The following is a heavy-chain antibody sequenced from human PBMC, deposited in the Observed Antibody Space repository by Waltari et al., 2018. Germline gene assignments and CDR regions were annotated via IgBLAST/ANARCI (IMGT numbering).Heavy chain of an antibody. CDR3: ATHYYDSSGYNFDY. J-gene: IGHJ4*02. CDR2: IIPILGIA. CDR1: GGTFSSYT. D-gene: IGHD3-22*01. V-gene: IGHV1-69*02. Sequence: QVQLVQSGAEVKKPGSSVKVSCKASGGTFSSYTISWVRQAPGQGLEWMGRIIPILGIANYAQKFQARVTSTADKSTSTAYMELSSLRSEDTAVYYCATHYYDSSGYNFDYWGQGTLVTVSS.